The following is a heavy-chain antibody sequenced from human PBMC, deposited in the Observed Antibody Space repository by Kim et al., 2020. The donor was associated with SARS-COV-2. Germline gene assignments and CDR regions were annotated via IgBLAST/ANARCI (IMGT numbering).Heavy chain of an antibody. CDR2: INAGNGNT. D-gene: IGHD2-15*01. CDR3: ARGLYCSGGSCYRVMEYYYYGMDV. J-gene: IGHJ6*02. V-gene: IGHV1-3*01. Sequence: ASVKVSCKASGYTFTSYAMHWVRQAPGQRLEWMGWINAGNGNTKYSQKFRGRVTITRDTSASSAYMELSSLRSEDTAVYYCARGLYCSGGSCYRVMEYYYYGMDVWGQGTTVTVSS. CDR1: GYTFTSYA.